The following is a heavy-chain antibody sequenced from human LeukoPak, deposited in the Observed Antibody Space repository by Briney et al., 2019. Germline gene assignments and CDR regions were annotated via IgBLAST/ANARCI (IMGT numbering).Heavy chain of an antibody. CDR2: INTNSGNP. Sequence: ASVKVSCKASGYTFTSYAMNWVRQAPGQGLEWMGWINTNSGNPTYAQGFTGRFVFSLDTSVSTAYLQISSLKADDTAMYYCARDDLGTYGKFHHWDQGTLVTVSS. J-gene: IGHJ1*01. V-gene: IGHV7-4-1*02. CDR3: ARDDLGTYGKFHH. CDR1: GYTFTSYA. D-gene: IGHD1-26*01.